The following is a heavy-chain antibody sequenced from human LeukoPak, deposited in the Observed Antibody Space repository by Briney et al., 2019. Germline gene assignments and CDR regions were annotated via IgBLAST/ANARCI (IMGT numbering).Heavy chain of an antibody. Sequence: PGGSLRLSCAASGFTFSSYEMNWVRQAPGKGLEWVSYISSSGSTIYYADSVKGRFTISRDNAKNSLYLQMNSLRAEDMALYYCAKDRLYSSSSGGAFDIWGQGTMVTVSS. J-gene: IGHJ3*02. D-gene: IGHD6-6*01. V-gene: IGHV3-48*03. CDR2: ISSSGSTI. CDR1: GFTFSSYE. CDR3: AKDRLYSSSSGGAFDI.